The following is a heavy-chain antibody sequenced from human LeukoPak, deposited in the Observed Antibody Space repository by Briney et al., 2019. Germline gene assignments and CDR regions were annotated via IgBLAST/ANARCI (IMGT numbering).Heavy chain of an antibody. CDR2: GVVGSGNT. Sequence: SVKVSCKGAGFTVTSSGMQWVRQGRGQGREWEGWGVVGSGNTTYAQHLQERVTITRDMSTSTAYMELSSLRSEDTAVYYCAASVVKWDYYYYGMDVWGQGPTVTVSS. J-gene: IGHJ6*02. V-gene: IGHV1-58*02. CDR1: GFTVTSSG. CDR3: AASVVKWDYYYYGMDV. D-gene: IGHD1-26*01.